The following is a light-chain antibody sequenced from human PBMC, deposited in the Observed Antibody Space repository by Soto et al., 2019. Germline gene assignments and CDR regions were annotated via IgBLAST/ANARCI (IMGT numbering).Light chain of an antibody. CDR3: ETWDSNTRV. V-gene: IGLV4-60*02. CDR2: LEGSGSY. J-gene: IGLJ2*01. CDR1: SGHSSYI. Sequence: QPVLTQSSSASASLGSSVKLTCTLSSGHSSYIIAWHHQQPGKAPRYLMKLEGSGSYNKGSGAPDRFSGSSSGADRYLTISNLQFEDEANYYCETWDSNTRVFGGGTKLTVL.